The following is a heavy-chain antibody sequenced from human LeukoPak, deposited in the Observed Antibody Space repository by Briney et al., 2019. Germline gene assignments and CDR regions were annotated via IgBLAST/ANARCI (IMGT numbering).Heavy chain of an antibody. CDR2: ISGSGDNK. D-gene: IGHD2-21*02. CDR1: GLTFSSTV. J-gene: IGHJ4*02. Sequence: GRSLRLSCAASGLTFSSTVWSWVRQAPGKGLYWVSTISGSGDNKHYAESVRGRFTISRDNSKNTMYLEMNSLRAEDTAIYYCARDAGTAWPFDYWGQGALITVSS. V-gene: IGHV3-23*01. CDR3: ARDAGTAWPFDY.